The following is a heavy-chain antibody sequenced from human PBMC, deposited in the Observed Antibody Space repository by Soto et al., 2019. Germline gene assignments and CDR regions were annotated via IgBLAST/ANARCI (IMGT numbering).Heavy chain of an antibody. Sequence: SETLSLTCAVSGGSISSNNWWIWVRQPPGKGLEWIGEIFHSGSTYYSPSLKSRVTISVDKSKKYFSLNLTSVTAADTAVYYCARVYSGSYSDSWGQGTLVTVSS. D-gene: IGHD1-26*01. V-gene: IGHV4-4*02. J-gene: IGHJ4*02. CDR3: ARVYSGSYSDS. CDR2: IFHSGST. CDR1: GGSISSNNW.